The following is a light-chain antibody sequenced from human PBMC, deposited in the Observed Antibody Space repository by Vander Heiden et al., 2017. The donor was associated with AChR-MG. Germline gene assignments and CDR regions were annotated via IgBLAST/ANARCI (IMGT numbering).Light chain of an antibody. J-gene: IGKJ4*01. CDR3: QQYYHWPVT. V-gene: IGKV3-15*01. Sequence: EIVMTQSPATLSVSPGDRATLSCRASQSVDRKLAWYQQKPGQPPRLLMDGASRATGIPARFSGSGSGTEFTLTISSLQSEDFAVYYCQQYYHWPVTFGGGTKVEIK. CDR1: QSVDRK. CDR2: GAS.